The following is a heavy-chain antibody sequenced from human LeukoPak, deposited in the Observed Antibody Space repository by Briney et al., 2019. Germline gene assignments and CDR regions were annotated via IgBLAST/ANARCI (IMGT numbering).Heavy chain of an antibody. CDR2: IWYDGSNK. V-gene: IGHV3-33*01. Sequence: GGSLRLSCAASGFTFSSYGMHWVRQAPGKGLEWVAVIWYDGSNKYYADSVKGRFTISRDNSKNTLYLQMNSLRAEDTAVYYCARVYYDSSGYYWELDYWGQGTLVTVSS. CDR3: ARVYYDSSGYYWELDY. D-gene: IGHD3-22*01. CDR1: GFTFSSYG. J-gene: IGHJ4*02.